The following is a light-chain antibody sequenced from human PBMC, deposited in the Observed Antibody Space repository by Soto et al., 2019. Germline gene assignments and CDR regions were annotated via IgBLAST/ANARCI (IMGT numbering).Light chain of an antibody. CDR3: QQNGSLPIR. V-gene: IGKV3-20*01. J-gene: IGKJ5*01. Sequence: EIVLTQSPGTLSLSPGERATLSCRASQSLSGGYLAWFQQKPGQTPRLLIYSVSNRSTGIPDRFSGFGSGTDFTLTISRLEPEDFVVYYCQQNGSLPIRFGQGTRLEIK. CDR1: QSLSGGY. CDR2: SVS.